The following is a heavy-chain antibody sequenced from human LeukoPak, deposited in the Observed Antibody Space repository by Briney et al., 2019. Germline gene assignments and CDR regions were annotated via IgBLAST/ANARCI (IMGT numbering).Heavy chain of an antibody. V-gene: IGHV3-7*01. D-gene: IGHD4-17*01. CDR1: GFTFSSYR. J-gene: IGHJ4*02. CDR2: IKQDGSEK. Sequence: GGSLRLSCAASGFTFSSYRMSWVRQAPGKGLEWVANIKQDGSEKYYVDSVKGRFTISRDNAKNSLYLQMNSLGAEDTAVYYCARDEDYGDYYFDYWGQGTLVTVSS. CDR3: ARDEDYGDYYFDY.